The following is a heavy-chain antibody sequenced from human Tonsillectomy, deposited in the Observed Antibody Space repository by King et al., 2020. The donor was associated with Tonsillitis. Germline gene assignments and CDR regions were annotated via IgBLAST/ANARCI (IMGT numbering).Heavy chain of an antibody. D-gene: IGHD4-17*01. CDR2: INAGGTT. CDR1: GGSISSYY. CDR3: AKYLRTSVATLGDAFDI. V-gene: IGHV4-4*07. Sequence: VQLQESGPGLVKPSETLSLTCTVSGGSISSYYWSWIRQPTGKGLEWIGRINAGGTTSYYPSLKSRVSMSVDTSKNQFSLRLSSVTAADTAVYYCAKYLRTSVATLGDAFDIWGQGNMVTVSS. J-gene: IGHJ3*02.